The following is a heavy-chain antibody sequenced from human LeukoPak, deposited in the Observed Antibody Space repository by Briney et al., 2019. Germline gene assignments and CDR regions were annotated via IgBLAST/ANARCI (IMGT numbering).Heavy chain of an antibody. CDR1: GYTFTSYG. J-gene: IGHJ4*02. V-gene: IGHV1-18*01. D-gene: IGHD2-15*01. CDR3: ARAAVRYCSGGSCYSGVDY. CDR2: ISAYNGNT. Sequence: ASVKVSCKASGYTFTSYGISWVRQAPGQGLEWMGWISAYNGNTNYAQKLQGRVTMTTDTSTSTAYMELRSLRSDDTAVYYCARAAVRYCSGGSCYSGVDYWGQGTLVTVSS.